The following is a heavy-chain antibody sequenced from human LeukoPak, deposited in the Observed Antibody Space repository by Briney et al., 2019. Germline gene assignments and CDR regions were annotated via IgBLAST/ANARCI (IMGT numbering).Heavy chain of an antibody. J-gene: IGHJ4*02. D-gene: IGHD5-18*01. CDR1: GGSISSSSYY. CDR3: ARIQLWSNSGFDY. V-gene: IGHV4-39*07. Sequence: SETLSLTCTVSGGSISSSSYYWGWIRQPRGKGLEWIGSIYYSGSTYYNPSLKSRVTISVDTSKNQFSLKLSSVTAADTAVYYCARIQLWSNSGFDYWGQGTLVTVSS. CDR2: IYYSGST.